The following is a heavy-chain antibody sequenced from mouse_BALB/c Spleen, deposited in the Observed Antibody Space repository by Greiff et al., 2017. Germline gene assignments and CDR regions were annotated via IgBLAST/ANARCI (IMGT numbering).Heavy chain of an antibody. CDR1: GFTFSDYY. CDR2: ISDGGSYT. V-gene: IGHV5-4*02. J-gene: IGHJ3*01. D-gene: IGHD6-1*01. Sequence: EVKLMESGGGLVKPGGSLKLSCAASGFTFSDYYMYWVRQTPEKRLEWVATISDGGSYTYYPDSVKGRFTISRDNAKNNLYLQMSSLKSEDTAMYYCAREASEGFAYWGQGTLVTVSA. CDR3: AREASEGFAY.